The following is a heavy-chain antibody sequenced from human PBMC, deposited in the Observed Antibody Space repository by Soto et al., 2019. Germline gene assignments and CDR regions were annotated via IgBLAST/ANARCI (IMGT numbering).Heavy chain of an antibody. V-gene: IGHV4-31*03. CDR2: IYYIGTT. CDR1: GGSISNGFYY. J-gene: IGHJ5*02. D-gene: IGHD1-1*01. Sequence: QVQLQESGPGLVKPSQTLSLTCTVSGGSISNGFYYWSWIRQLPGKGLEWIGHIYYIGTTSYNPSLKSRTTISIDTSNNQFSLKLRSVVAADTAMYYCAKNETTPPWFDTWGQGTLVTVSS. CDR3: AKNETTPPWFDT.